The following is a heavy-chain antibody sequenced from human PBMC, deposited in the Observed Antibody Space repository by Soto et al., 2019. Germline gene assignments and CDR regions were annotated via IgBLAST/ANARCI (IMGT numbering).Heavy chain of an antibody. CDR1: GGSFNGYD. CDR3: ATRITVFGLLIPPFDP. Sequence: XTLSLPRAVYGGSFNGYDWNWIRQPPGKGLEWIGEIKHTGGTHYNPSLKSRVNMSVDTSKNQFSLRLSSVNAAQTAIYSCATRITVFGLLIPPFDPWGQGTQVTVSS. V-gene: IGHV4-34*01. CDR2: IKHTGGT. D-gene: IGHD3-3*01. J-gene: IGHJ5*02.